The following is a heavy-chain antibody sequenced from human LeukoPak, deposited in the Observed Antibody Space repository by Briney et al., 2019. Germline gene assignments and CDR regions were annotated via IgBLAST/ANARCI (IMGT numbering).Heavy chain of an antibody. J-gene: IGHJ3*02. V-gene: IGHV3-30*02. CDR3: AKLGYSGYDDAFDI. D-gene: IGHD5-12*01. CDR2: IRYDGSNK. Sequence: TGGSLRLSCAASGFTVSSNQMSWVRQAPGKGLEWVAFIRYDGSNKYYADSVKGRFTISRDNSKNTLYLQMNSLRAEDTAVYYCAKLGYSGYDDAFDIWGQGTMVTVSS. CDR1: GFTVSSNQ.